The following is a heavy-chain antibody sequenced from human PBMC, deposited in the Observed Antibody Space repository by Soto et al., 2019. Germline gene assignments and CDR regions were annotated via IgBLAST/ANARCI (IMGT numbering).Heavy chain of an antibody. CDR1: GYSISGGYY. CDR2: IYHSGST. D-gene: IGHD3-10*01. Sequence: SETLSLTCAVSGYSISGGYYWGWIRQPPGKGLEWIGSIYHSGSTYYNPSLKSRVTISVDTSKNQFSPKLSSVTAADTAVYYCARVGGYGMDVWGQGTTVTVSS. V-gene: IGHV4-38-2*01. CDR3: ARVGGYGMDV. J-gene: IGHJ6*02.